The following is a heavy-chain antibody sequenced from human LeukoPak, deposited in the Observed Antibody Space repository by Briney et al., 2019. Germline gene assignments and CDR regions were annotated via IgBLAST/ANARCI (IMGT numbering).Heavy chain of an antibody. CDR2: INHSGST. CDR1: GGSFSGYY. Sequence: SETLSLTCAVYGGSFSGYYWSWIRQPPGKGLEWIGEINHSGSTNYNPSLKSRVTISVDTSKNQFSLKLSSVTAADTAVYYCARAEALGYCSSTSCYLANYYYYGMDVWGQGTTVTVSS. J-gene: IGHJ6*02. D-gene: IGHD2-2*01. V-gene: IGHV4-34*01. CDR3: ARAEALGYCSSTSCYLANYYYYGMDV.